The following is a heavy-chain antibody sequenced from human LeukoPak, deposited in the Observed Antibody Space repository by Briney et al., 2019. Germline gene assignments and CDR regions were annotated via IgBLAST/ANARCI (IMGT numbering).Heavy chain of an antibody. CDR3: ARYRSNPQM. D-gene: IGHD4-11*01. Sequence: GGSLRLSCAASGFTYSSNWMSWIRQAPGTGLEWVASIKQYGTETYYVDSVKGRFTISRDNAKNSLFLQMNSLRVDDTAVYYCARYRSNPQMWGQGTLVTVSS. V-gene: IGHV3-7*01. CDR2: IKQYGTET. J-gene: IGHJ4*02. CDR1: GFTYSSNW.